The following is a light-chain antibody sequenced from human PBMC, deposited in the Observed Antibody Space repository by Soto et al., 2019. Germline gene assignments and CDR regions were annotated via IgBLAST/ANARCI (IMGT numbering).Light chain of an antibody. CDR3: ASWDDRLKGGI. CDR1: SSNIGSNT. CDR2: TNT. V-gene: IGLV1-44*01. Sequence: QSVLTQPPSASGTPGQRVTISCSGSSSNIGSNTVYWYQQLPGVAPKLLIYTNTQRPSGVPDRFSGSKSGTSASLAISGLQSEDEAVYYCASWDDRLKGGIFGTGTKLTVL. J-gene: IGLJ1*01.